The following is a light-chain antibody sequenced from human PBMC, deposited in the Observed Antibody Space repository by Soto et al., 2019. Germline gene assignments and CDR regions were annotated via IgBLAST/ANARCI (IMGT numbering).Light chain of an antibody. CDR2: KAS. CDR1: QSISSW. V-gene: IGKV1-5*03. Sequence: DIQMTQSPSTLSASVGDRVTITCRASQSISSWLAWYQQKPGTAPKLLIYKASTLQTGVPSRFSGSGSGTEFTITISSLQSDYFATYYCQQYNDNWTFGQGTKVEIK. CDR3: QQYNDNWT. J-gene: IGKJ1*01.